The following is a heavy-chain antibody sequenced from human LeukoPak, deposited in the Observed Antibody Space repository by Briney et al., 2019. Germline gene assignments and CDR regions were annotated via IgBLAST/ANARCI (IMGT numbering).Heavy chain of an antibody. D-gene: IGHD4-17*01. V-gene: IGHV3-74*01. CDR2: LNGDGDYT. J-gene: IGHJ6*02. Sequence: GGSLRLSCEVSGFTFSSYWMYWVRQAPGKGLVWVSRLNGDGDYTDYEDSVKGRFTISRDNSKNTVYLQMNSLRVEDTAVYYCARDPRTTGKSNYGMDVWGQGTTVTVSS. CDR3: ARDPRTTGKSNYGMDV. CDR1: GFTFSSYW.